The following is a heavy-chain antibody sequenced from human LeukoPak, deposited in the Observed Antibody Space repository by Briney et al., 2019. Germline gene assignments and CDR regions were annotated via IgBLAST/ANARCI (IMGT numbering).Heavy chain of an antibody. CDR3: ATVLVDYDYVWGSYPNNYFDY. CDR1: GGTVSSYA. J-gene: IGHJ4*02. CDR2: IIPIFGTA. Sequence: ASVKVSCKASGGTVSSYAISWVRQAPGQGLEWMGGIIPIFGTANYAQKFQGRVTITADESTSTAYMELSSLRSEDTAVYYCATVLVDYDYVWGSYPNNYFDYWGQGTLVTVSS. V-gene: IGHV1-69*13. D-gene: IGHD3-16*02.